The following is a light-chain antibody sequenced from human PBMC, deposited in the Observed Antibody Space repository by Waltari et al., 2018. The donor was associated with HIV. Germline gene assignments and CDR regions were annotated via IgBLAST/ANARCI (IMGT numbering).Light chain of an antibody. Sequence: EIVLTQSPGTLSLSPGERATLSCRASQSVRSSYLAWYQQRFGQAPRLLIYGASSRATGIPDRFSGSGSGTNYTLTITRLEPEDFVVYYCQQYGSSPYTFGQGTKLVIK. CDR1: QSVRSSY. J-gene: IGKJ2*01. CDR3: QQYGSSPYT. V-gene: IGKV3-20*01. CDR2: GAS.